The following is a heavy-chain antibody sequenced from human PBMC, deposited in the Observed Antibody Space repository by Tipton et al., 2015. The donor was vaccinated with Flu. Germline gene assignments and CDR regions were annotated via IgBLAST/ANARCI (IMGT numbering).Heavy chain of an antibody. Sequence: TLSLTCAVSGGSISRYYWSWIRQPPGKGLEWIGYIYYSGSTNYNPSLKSRVTISVDTSKNQFSLKLSSVTAADTAVYSCATEYRGGGNRYYFDYWGHGTLVTVSS. D-gene: IGHD4-23*01. CDR3: ATEYRGGGNRYYFDY. J-gene: IGHJ4*01. V-gene: IGHV4-59*01. CDR1: GGSISRYY. CDR2: IYYSGST.